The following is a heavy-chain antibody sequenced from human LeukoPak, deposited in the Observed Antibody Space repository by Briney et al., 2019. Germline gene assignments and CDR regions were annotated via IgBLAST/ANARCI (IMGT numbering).Heavy chain of an antibody. CDR3: ARPGILYDSTSYDYYYYYYMDV. V-gene: IGHV1-2*02. D-gene: IGHD3-22*01. CDR1: GYTFTSYY. CDR2: INPNSGGT. Sequence: GASVKVSCKASGYTFTSYYMHWVRQAPGQGLEWMGWINPNSGGTKYAQKFQGRVTMTRDTSISTADMELSRLTFDDTAVYFCARPGILYDSTSYDYYYYYYMDVWGQGTTVTVSS. J-gene: IGHJ6*03.